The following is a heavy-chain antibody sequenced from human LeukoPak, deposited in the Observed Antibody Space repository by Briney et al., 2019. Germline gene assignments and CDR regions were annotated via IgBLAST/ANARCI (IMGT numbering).Heavy chain of an antibody. CDR1: GGSVNSVSYY. Sequence: SETLSLTCTVSGGSVNSVSYYWSWIRQPPGKGLEWIGEINHSGSTNYNPSLKSRVTISVDTSKNQFSLKLSSVTAAGTAVYYCARGRAAAGPYYFDYWGQGTLVTVSS. CDR2: INHSGST. V-gene: IGHV4-39*07. J-gene: IGHJ4*02. D-gene: IGHD6-13*01. CDR3: ARGRAAAGPYYFDY.